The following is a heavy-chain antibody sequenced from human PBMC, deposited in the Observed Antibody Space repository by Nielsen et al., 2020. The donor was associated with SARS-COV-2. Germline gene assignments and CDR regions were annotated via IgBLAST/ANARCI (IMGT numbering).Heavy chain of an antibody. D-gene: IGHD5-24*01. J-gene: IGHJ4*02. V-gene: IGHV5-10-1*01. CDR1: GYSFTSYW. CDR3: ARHGRDGYNYGEH. Sequence: KVSCKGSGYSFTSYWISWVRQMPGKGLEWMGRIDPSDSYTNYSPSFQGHVTISADKSISTAYLQWSSLKASDTAMYYCARHGRDGYNYGEHWGQGTLVTVSS. CDR2: IDPSDSYT.